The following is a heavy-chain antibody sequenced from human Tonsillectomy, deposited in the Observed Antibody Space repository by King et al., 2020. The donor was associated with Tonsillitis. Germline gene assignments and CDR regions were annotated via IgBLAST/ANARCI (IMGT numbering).Heavy chain of an antibody. V-gene: IGHV1-18*01. CDR2: ISVYNGDT. Sequence: QLVQSGAEVKKPGASVKVSCKASGYTFNSYGISWVRQAPGQGLEWMGWISVYNGDTNYAQKFQGRVTLTTDTSTSTAYMELRSLRSDDTAVYYCASDEYYSDRRGTSFDYWGQGTLVTVSS. J-gene: IGHJ4*02. CDR1: GYTFNSYG. D-gene: IGHD3-22*01. CDR3: ASDEYYSDRRGTSFDY.